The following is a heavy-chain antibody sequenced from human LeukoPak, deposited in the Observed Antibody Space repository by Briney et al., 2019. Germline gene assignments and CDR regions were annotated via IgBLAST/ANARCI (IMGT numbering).Heavy chain of an antibody. Sequence: ASVKVSCKASGYTFTSYGISWVRQAPGQGLEWMGWISAYNGNTNYAQKLQGRVTMTRDTSISTAYMELSRLRSDDTAVYYCAREVTGTPYYYYGMDVWGQGTTVTVSS. CDR3: AREVTGTPYYYYGMDV. CDR2: ISAYNGNT. V-gene: IGHV1-18*01. D-gene: IGHD1-7*01. CDR1: GYTFTSYG. J-gene: IGHJ6*02.